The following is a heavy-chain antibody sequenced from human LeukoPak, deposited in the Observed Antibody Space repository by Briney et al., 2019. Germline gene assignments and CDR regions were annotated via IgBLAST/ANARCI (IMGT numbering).Heavy chain of an antibody. CDR2: IYTSGST. CDR3: ARESVLRFLEWLFAPFDP. Sequence: SETLSLTCTVSGGSISSYYGSWIRQPPGKGLEWIGYIYTSGSTNYNPSLKSRVTMSVDASRNQFSLKLSSVTAADTAVYCARESVLRFLEWLFAPFDPWGQGTLVTVSS. D-gene: IGHD3-3*01. V-gene: IGHV4-4*09. J-gene: IGHJ5*02. CDR1: GGSISSYY.